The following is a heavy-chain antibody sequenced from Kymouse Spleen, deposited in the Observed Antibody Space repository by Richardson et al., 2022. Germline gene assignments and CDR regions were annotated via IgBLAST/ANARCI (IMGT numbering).Heavy chain of an antibody. CDR2: IWYDGSNK. D-gene: IGHD3-10*01. Sequence: QVQLVESGGGVVQPGRSLRLSCAASGFTFSSYGMHWVRQAPGKGLEWVAVIWYDGSNKYYADSVKGRFTISRDNSKNTLYLQMNSLRAEDTAVYYCARGHYYGSGSYSYYFDYWGQGTLVTVSS. J-gene: IGHJ4*02. CDR1: GFTFSSYG. V-gene: IGHV3-33*01. CDR3: ARGHYYGSGSYSYYFDY.